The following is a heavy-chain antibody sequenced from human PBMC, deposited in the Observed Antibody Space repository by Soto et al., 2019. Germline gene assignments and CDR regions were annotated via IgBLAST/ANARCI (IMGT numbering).Heavy chain of an antibody. Sequence: GGSLTLSCAASGFTFSSYSMNWVRQAPGKGLEWVSSISSSSSYIYYADSVKGRFTISRDNAKNSLYLQMNSLRAEDTAVYYCATDLSRECSSTSCHYYYYYYGMDVWGQGTTVTVSS. CDR3: ATDLSRECSSTSCHYYYYYYGMDV. V-gene: IGHV3-21*01. CDR1: GFTFSSYS. CDR2: ISSSSSYI. D-gene: IGHD2-2*01. J-gene: IGHJ6*02.